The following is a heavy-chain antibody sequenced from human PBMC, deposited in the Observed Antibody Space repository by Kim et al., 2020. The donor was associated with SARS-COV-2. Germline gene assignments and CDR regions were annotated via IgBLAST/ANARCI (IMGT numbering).Heavy chain of an antibody. Sequence: GGSLRLSCAASGFTFSSYGMHWVRQAPGKGLEWVAVIWYDGSNKYYADSVKGRFTISRDNSKNTLYLQMNSLRAEDTAVYYCVRGAATFQYYFDNWGEGTLVTVS. D-gene: IGHD2-15*01. CDR3: VRGAATFQYYFDN. CDR1: GFTFSSYG. J-gene: IGHJ4*02. CDR2: IWYDGSNK. V-gene: IGHV3-33*01.